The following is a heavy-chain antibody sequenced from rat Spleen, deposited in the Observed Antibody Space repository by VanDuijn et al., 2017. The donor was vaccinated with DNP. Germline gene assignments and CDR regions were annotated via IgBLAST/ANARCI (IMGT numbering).Heavy chain of an antibody. Sequence: SGPGMVQPSQTLSLTCTVSGFSLTDYSVLWVRQPPGKVLEWIAAISNSGITYYNSALKSRLIIRRDTSKSQVFLKMNSLQTEDTATYYCARGGSFAYWGQGVMVTVSS. J-gene: IGHJ2*01. CDR2: ISNSGIT. V-gene: IGHV2-6*01. CDR1: GFSLTDYS. CDR3: ARGGSFAY.